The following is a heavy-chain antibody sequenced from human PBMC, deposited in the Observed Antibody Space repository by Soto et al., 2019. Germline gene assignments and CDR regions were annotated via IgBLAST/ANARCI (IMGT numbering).Heavy chain of an antibody. V-gene: IGHV3-30*18. CDR3: AKDFLSDTVSPFDP. Sequence: PGGSLRLSCAASGFTFSSYAMSWVRQAPGKGLEWVAVISYDGSNKYYADSVKGRFTISRDNSKNTLYLQMNSLRAEDTAVYYCAKDFLSDTVSPFDPWGQGTLVTVSS. CDR2: ISYDGSNK. D-gene: IGHD2-15*01. J-gene: IGHJ5*02. CDR1: GFTFSSYA.